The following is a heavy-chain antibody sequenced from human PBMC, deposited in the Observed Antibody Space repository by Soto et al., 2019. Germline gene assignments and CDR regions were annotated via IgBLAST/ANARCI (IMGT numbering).Heavy chain of an antibody. CDR1: GYTFTTYG. CDR2: ISAYNGGT. CDR3: ARATNDSNWDY. V-gene: IGHV1-18*01. D-gene: IGHD6-13*01. Sequence: GASVKVSCKASGYTFTTYGIRWVRQAPGQGLEWMGWISAYNGGTNYAQKFQDRLTMTTETSTSTAYMELRSLRSDDTAVYFCARATNDSNWDYCGQGTLVAVYS. J-gene: IGHJ4*02.